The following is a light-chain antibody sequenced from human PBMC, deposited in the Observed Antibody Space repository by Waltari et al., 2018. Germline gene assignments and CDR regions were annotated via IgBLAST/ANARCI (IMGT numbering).Light chain of an antibody. Sequence: EIVMTQSPATLSVSPGERATLSCRASQSVSSNLAWYQQKRGQSPRLLLYGALTRATGIPARFSGSGSGTEFTLTISSMQSEDFAVYYCQQYNNWPAWTFGQGTKVEI. J-gene: IGKJ1*01. CDR2: GAL. CDR3: QQYNNWPAWT. CDR1: QSVSSN. V-gene: IGKV3-15*01.